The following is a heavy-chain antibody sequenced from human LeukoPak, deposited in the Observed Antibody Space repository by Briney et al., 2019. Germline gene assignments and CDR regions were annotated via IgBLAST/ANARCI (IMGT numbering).Heavy chain of an antibody. Sequence: KPSETLSLTCAVHGGSFSGYYWSWIRQPPGKGLEWIGEINHSGSTNYNPPLKSRVTISVDTSKNQFSLNLTSVTAADTAVYYCARGPRVESYSSGWYVNYWGQGTLVTVSS. J-gene: IGHJ4*02. D-gene: IGHD6-19*01. CDR3: ARGPRVESYSSGWYVNY. CDR1: GGSFSGYY. CDR2: INHSGST. V-gene: IGHV4-34*01.